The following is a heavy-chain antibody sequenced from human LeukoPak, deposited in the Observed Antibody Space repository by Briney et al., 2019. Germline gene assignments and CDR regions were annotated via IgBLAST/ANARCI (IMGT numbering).Heavy chain of an antibody. V-gene: IGHV3-53*01. J-gene: IGHJ6*02. Sequence: GGSLRLSCAASGFTVSSNYMSWVRQAPGKGLEWVSVIYSGGGTYYADSVKGRFTISRDNSKNTLYLQMNSLRAEDTAVYYCARGLQYYDFWSGYSPNYYYYYGMDVWGQGTTVTVSS. CDR1: GFTVSSNY. CDR3: ARGLQYYDFWSGYSPNYYYYYGMDV. CDR2: IYSGGGT. D-gene: IGHD3-3*01.